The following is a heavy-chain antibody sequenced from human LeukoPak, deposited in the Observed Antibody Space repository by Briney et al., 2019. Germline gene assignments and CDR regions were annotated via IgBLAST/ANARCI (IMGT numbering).Heavy chain of an antibody. D-gene: IGHD3-10*01. Sequence: ASVKVSCKPSGYTFTGYYMLWVRQAPGQGLEGMGWINPNSGGTNYAQKFQGRVTMTRDTSISPAYMELSRLRSDDAAVYYCTSNYSPSGSYPPYYYYYMDVWGKGTTVTVSS. V-gene: IGHV1-2*02. CDR3: TSNYSPSGSYPPYYYYYMDV. J-gene: IGHJ6*03. CDR1: GYTFTGYY. CDR2: INPNSGGT.